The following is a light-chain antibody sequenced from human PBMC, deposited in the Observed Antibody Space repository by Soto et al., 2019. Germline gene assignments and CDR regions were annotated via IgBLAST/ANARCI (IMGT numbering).Light chain of an antibody. CDR3: AAWDDSLSGHWV. Sequence: QSVLTQPPSASGTPGQKVFISCSGSSSNIGGTNYAYWYQQLPGAAPKLLMHSNNLRPSGVPERISGSKFGTAASLAISGLRSEDEAVYYCAAWDDSLSGHWVFGGGTKLTVL. CDR2: SNN. CDR1: SSNIGGTNY. V-gene: IGLV1-47*02. J-gene: IGLJ3*02.